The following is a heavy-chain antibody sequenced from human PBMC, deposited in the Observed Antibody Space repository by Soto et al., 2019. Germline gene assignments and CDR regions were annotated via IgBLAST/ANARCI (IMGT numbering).Heavy chain of an antibody. J-gene: IGHJ4*02. CDR1: RGSIYTGGYY. Sequence: SETLSLTCTVSRGSIYTGGYYWTWIRQHPGKTLEWIGYIYVSGSTYYNPSLKSQVAISIDTSNNHISLELTSVTAADTAVYYFARERAITAAGSRQGEYWGQVTLVTVSS. CDR3: ARERAITAAGSRQGEY. V-gene: IGHV4-30-4*01. D-gene: IGHD6-13*01. CDR2: IYVSGST.